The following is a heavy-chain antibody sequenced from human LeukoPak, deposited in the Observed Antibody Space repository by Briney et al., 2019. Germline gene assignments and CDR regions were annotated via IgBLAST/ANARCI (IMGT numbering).Heavy chain of an antibody. CDR2: ISGSGDNT. CDR1: GFTFSSYA. Sequence: HPGGSLRLSCAASGFTFSSYAMSWVRQAPGKGLEWVSSISGSGDNTYYADSVKGRFTISRDNSKNTLFLQMNSLKADDTAVYYWAKGGGGVLASWGQGTLVTVSS. CDR3: AKGGGGVLAS. V-gene: IGHV3-23*01. J-gene: IGHJ4*02. D-gene: IGHD3-16*01.